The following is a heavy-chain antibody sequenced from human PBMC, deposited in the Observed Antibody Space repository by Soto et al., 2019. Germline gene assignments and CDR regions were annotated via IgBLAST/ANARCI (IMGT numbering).Heavy chain of an antibody. CDR1: GYTFTDYY. CDR3: ATDLATIP. CDR2: ISSYNGVT. J-gene: IGHJ5*02. D-gene: IGHD5-12*01. V-gene: IGHV1-2*02. Sequence: ASVKVSCKASGYTFTDYYMHWVRQSPGQGLEWMGWISSYNGVTHYAPKFQGRVTMTEDTSTDTAYMELSSLRSEDTAVYYCATDLATIPWGQGTLVTVSS.